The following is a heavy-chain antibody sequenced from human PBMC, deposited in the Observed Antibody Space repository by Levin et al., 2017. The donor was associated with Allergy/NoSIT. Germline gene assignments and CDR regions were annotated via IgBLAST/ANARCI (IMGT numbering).Heavy chain of an antibody. CDR2: ISVDGNNK. Sequence: GGSLRLSCAASGFPFSTYGMHWVRQAPGKGLEWVAVISVDGNNKYYADSVKGRFTISRDNSKNTLYLQMNSLRAEDTAVYYCARDLRTAVVSLKEYYYGMDVWGQGTTVTVSS. D-gene: IGHD6-19*01. CDR1: GFPFSTYG. CDR3: ARDLRTAVVSLKEYYYGMDV. J-gene: IGHJ6*02. V-gene: IGHV3-30*03.